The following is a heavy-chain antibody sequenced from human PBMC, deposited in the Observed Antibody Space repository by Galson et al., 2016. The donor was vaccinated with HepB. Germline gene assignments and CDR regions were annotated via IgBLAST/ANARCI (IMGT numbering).Heavy chain of an antibody. V-gene: IGHV3-23*01. J-gene: IGHJ4*02. CDR1: GITFSNYA. D-gene: IGHD3-3*01. CDR3: ARDRGLRFLEWFMAW. CDR2: ISVVGGPT. Sequence: SLRLSCAVSGITFSNYALNWVRQAPGKGLEWVSTISVVGGPTYYADSVKGRFTISRDNFKNTLYLHMSGLRAEDTAVYYCARDRGLRFLEWFMAWWGQGTLVTVSS.